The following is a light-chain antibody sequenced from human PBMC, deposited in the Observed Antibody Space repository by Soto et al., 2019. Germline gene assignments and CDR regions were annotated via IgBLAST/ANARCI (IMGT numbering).Light chain of an antibody. Sequence: QSVLTQPPSVSGAPGQRVTISCTGSSSNIGAGYDVHWYQQLPGTAPRLLIYDNNNRPSGVPDRFSGPKSGTSASLAITGLQAEDEADYYCQSYDSRLRGVVFGGGTKLTV. J-gene: IGLJ2*01. CDR3: QSYDSRLRGVV. V-gene: IGLV1-40*01. CDR1: SSNIGAGYD. CDR2: DNN.